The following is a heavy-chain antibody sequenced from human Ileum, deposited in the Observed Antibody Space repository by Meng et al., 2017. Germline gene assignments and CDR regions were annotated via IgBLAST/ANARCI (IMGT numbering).Heavy chain of an antibody. J-gene: IGHJ4*02. CDR3: AKPYYFDSSGYPPDY. CDR1: GFTFSSYA. Sequence: EVQLLESGGGLVQPGGSLILSVAASGFTFSSYAMSWVRQAPGKGLEWVSGISGSGGGTYYADSVKGRFIISRDNSKNTLYLQVNSLRAEDTAVYYCAKPYYFDSSGYPPDYWGQGTLVTVSS. CDR2: ISGSGGGT. V-gene: IGHV3-23*01. D-gene: IGHD3-22*01.